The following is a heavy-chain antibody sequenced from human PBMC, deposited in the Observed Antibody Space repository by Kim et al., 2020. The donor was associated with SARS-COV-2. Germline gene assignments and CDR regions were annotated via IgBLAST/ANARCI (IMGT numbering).Heavy chain of an antibody. V-gene: IGHV3-73*01. CDR3: SPQEGCISGYYYGMDV. Sequence: GGSLRLSCAGSGLSFSGSTMHWVRQASGKGLEWVGRIRSKANSYATEYAASVKGRFTISRDDLKNTAYLQMNSLKTEDTAVYYCSPQEGCISGYYYGMDVWGQGTTVTVSS. D-gene: IGHD3-3*02. CDR2: IRSKANSYAT. CDR1: GLSFSGST. J-gene: IGHJ6*02.